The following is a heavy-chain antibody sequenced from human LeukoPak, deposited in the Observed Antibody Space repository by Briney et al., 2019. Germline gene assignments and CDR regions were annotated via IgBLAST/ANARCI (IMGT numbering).Heavy chain of an antibody. V-gene: IGHV1-69*13. CDR1: GGTFSSYA. D-gene: IGHD6-6*01. CDR2: IIPIFGTA. Sequence: ASVKVSCKASGGTFSSYAISWVRQAPGQGLEWMGGIIPIFGTANYAQKFQGRVTITADESTSTAYMELSSLRSEDTALYYCARVIAALPGYYYGMDVWGQGTTVTVSS. CDR3: ARVIAALPGYYYGMDV. J-gene: IGHJ6*02.